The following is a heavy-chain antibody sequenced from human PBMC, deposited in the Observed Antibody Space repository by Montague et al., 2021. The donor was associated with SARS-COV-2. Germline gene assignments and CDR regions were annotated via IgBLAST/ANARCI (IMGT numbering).Heavy chain of an antibody. D-gene: IGHD3-3*01. CDR2: IYWDGDQ. V-gene: IGHV2-5*02. J-gene: IGHJ3*01. CDR1: GFSLNTDGVG. CDR3: ARRYDFYRAEAFDV. Sequence: PVLVKPTQTLTLTCVFSGFSLNTDGVGVAWIRRPPGKALEWLALIYWDGDQRYSPSLKTRVTITKDTSRNRVVLTMINLDPVDTATYYCARRYDFYRAEAFDVWGQGTMVTVSS.